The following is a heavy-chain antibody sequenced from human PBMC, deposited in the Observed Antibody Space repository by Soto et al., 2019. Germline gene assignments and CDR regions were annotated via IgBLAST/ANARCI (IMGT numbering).Heavy chain of an antibody. CDR3: ARDLWGYCGADCYPLDV. Sequence: QVRLQESGPGLVKPSETLSLTCTVSGGSISSYYWSWIRQPPGKGLEWIGYMYNTGSTIYNPSLRSRVTVEVVTSKNQFSMELNSVTAADTAVYYCARDLWGYCGADCYPLDVWGQGTTVTVSS. J-gene: IGHJ6*02. CDR1: GGSISSYY. V-gene: IGHV4-59*01. D-gene: IGHD2-21*02. CDR2: MYNTGST.